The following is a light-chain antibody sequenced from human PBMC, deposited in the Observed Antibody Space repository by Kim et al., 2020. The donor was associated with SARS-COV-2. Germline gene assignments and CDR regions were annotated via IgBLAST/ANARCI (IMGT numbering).Light chain of an antibody. CDR1: QGISRY. V-gene: IGKV1-9*01. CDR2: AAS. CDR3: QQLDDYPRT. J-gene: IGKJ4*01. Sequence: VSVGDRVTITCRASQGISRYLAWYQQTPAKAPKLLIYAASTLQTGVPSRFSGSGSGTEFTLTINTLQPEDFATYYCQQLDDYPRTFGGGTKVDIK.